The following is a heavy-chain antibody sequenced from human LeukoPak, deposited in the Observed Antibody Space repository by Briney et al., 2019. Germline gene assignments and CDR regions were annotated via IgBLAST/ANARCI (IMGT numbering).Heavy chain of an antibody. CDR1: VGSFSVYS. CDR2: INHSGSN. J-gene: IGHJ6*03. V-gene: IGHV4-34*01. CDR3: ARGYYGSGSHCCHMDV. D-gene: IGHD3-10*01. Sequence: SETLSLTCAVYVGSFSVYSCSWIRQPPGRGLGWIGEINHSGSNNYNPSLKSRVTISVETAQDQFSLKLSSVTAADTAVYYCARGYYGSGSHCCHMDVWGKGTTITVS.